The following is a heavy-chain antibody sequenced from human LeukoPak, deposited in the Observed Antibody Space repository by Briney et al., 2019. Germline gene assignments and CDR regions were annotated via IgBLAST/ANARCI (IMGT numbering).Heavy chain of an antibody. D-gene: IGHD2-15*01. CDR2: IYSGGST. CDR3: ARFCGGGSSYWGGMDV. V-gene: IGHV3-53*01. Sequence: PGGSLRLSCAASGFTVSSNYMSWVRQAPGKGLEWVSVIYSGGSTYYADSVKGRFTISRDNSKNTLYLQMNSLRAEDTAVYYCARFCGGGSSYWGGMDVGGKGTTVTVPS. J-gene: IGHJ6*04. CDR1: GFTVSSNY.